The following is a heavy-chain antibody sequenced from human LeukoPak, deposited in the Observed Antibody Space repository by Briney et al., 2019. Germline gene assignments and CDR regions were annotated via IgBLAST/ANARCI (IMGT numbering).Heavy chain of an antibody. J-gene: IGHJ4*02. V-gene: IGHV3-7*04. CDR1: GFTFSGFW. CDR3: VRGGGSFDS. Sequence: GGSLRLSCAATGFTFSGFWISWVGQVPTKGLEWVANIKYDGSDKRYVDSVKGRFTVSRDNANNSLYLQMNSLRAEDTAVYYCVRGGGSFDSWGQGTLVTVSS. D-gene: IGHD3-16*01. CDR2: IKYDGSDK.